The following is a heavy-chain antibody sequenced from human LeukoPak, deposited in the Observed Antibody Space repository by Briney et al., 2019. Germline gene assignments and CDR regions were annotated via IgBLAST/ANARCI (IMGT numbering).Heavy chain of an antibody. Sequence: GGSLRLSCAASGFTFSGSAMHWVRQASGKGLEWVGRIRSKANSYATAYAASVKGRFTISRDDSKNTAYLQMNSLKTEDTAVYYCTTPYCSSTSCYEGYWGQGTLVTVPS. V-gene: IGHV3-73*01. CDR1: GFTFSGSA. J-gene: IGHJ4*02. CDR2: IRSKANSYAT. D-gene: IGHD2-2*01. CDR3: TTPYCSSTSCYEGY.